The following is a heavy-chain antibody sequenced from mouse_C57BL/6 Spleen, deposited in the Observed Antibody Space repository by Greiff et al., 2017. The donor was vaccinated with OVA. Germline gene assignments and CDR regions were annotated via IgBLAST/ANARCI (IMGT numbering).Heavy chain of an antibody. CDR1: GYSITSGYY. Sequence: EVQLQESGPGLVKPSQSLSLTCSVTGYSITSGYYWNWIRQFPGNKLEWMGYISYDGSNNYNPSRKNRISITRDTSKNQFFLKLNSVTTEDTATYYCASLYYDYAWCAYWGQGTLVTVSA. J-gene: IGHJ3*01. D-gene: IGHD2-4*01. CDR3: ASLYYDYAWCAY. CDR2: ISYDGSN. V-gene: IGHV3-6*01.